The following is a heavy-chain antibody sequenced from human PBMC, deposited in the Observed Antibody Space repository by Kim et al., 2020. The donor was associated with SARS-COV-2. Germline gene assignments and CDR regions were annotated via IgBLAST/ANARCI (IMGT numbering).Heavy chain of an antibody. CDR1: GFTFSSYA. J-gene: IGHJ6*02. V-gene: IGHV3-30*04. CDR2: ISYDGSNK. Sequence: GGSLRLSCAASGFTFSSYAMHWVRQAPGKGLEWVAVISYDGSNKYYADSVKGRFTISRDNSKNTLYLQMNSLRAEDTAVYYCARDLSTNPVAGRRNYYYDGMDVWGQVTTVSVSS. CDR3: ARDLSTNPVAGRRNYYYDGMDV. D-gene: IGHD6-19*01.